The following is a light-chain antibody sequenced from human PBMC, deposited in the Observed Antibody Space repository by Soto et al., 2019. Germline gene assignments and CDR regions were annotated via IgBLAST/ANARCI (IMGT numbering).Light chain of an antibody. CDR3: QQYGSSPWT. CDR2: AAS. V-gene: IGKV3-20*01. J-gene: IGKJ1*01. Sequence: EVMLTQSPGTLSLSPGDRATLSCRASQTVSSSYLAWYQQKPGQAPRLLIYAASSRATGIPDRFSGSGFGTDFTLTVSRLEPEDFAVYYCQQYGSSPWTFGQGTKVEIK. CDR1: QTVSSSY.